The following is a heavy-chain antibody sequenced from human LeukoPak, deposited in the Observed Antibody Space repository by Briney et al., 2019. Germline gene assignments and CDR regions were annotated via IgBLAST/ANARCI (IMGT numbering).Heavy chain of an antibody. CDR3: ARATLDN. CDR1: GFSVSSNY. CDR2: IYSDGST. V-gene: IGHV3-53*01. J-gene: IGHJ4*02. Sequence: GGSLRLSCAASGFSVSSNYITWVRQAPGKGLEWVSVIYSDGSTKYADSVKARFTISRDNSKNTVYLQMNRLRAEDTALYYCARATLDNWGQGTLVTVSS.